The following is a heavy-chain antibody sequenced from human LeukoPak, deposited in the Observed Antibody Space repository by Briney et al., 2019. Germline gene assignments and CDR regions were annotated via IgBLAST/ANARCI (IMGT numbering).Heavy chain of an antibody. CDR1: GFTFSSYW. Sequence: GGSLRLSCAASGFTFSSYWMSWVRQAPGKGLEGVANIKQDGSEKYYVDSVKGRFTISRDNAKNSLYLQMNSLRAEDTAVYYCARVDTMIVVVTQYAFDIWGQGTMVTVSS. CDR2: IKQDGSEK. J-gene: IGHJ3*02. D-gene: IGHD3-22*01. CDR3: ARVDTMIVVVTQYAFDI. V-gene: IGHV3-7*04.